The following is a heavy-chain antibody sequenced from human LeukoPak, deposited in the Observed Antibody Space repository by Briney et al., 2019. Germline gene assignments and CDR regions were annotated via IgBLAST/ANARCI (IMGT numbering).Heavy chain of an antibody. V-gene: IGHV4-30-4*07. CDR2: IYSSGSN. J-gene: IGHJ4*02. CDR3: ARGYNILTGYYYFDY. CDR1: GGSISSGGYS. Sequence: PSQTLSLTCAVSGGSISSGGYSWSWIRQPPGKGLEWIGYIYSSGSNYYNPSLKSRFTISVDTSKNQFSLKVTSVTAADTAVYYCARGYNILTGYYYFDYWGQGTLVTVSS. D-gene: IGHD3-9*01.